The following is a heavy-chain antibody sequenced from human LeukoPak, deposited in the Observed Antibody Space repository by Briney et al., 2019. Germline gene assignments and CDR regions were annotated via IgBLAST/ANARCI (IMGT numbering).Heavy chain of an antibody. Sequence: SETLSLTCTVSSVSLTNYYWSWIRQPPGKGLEWIGYIFFSGTTNYNPSLKSRVTISVDTSKNQFSLKMTSVTAADTAVYFCARVGSGGAWFDFWGQGTLVTVSS. CDR3: ARVGSGGAWFDF. J-gene: IGHJ4*02. CDR2: IFFSGTT. CDR1: SVSLTNYY. D-gene: IGHD6-19*01. V-gene: IGHV4-59*01.